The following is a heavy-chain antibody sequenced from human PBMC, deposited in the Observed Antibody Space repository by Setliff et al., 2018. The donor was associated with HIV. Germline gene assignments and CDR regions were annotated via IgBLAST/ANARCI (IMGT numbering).Heavy chain of an antibody. CDR1: GGTFSNYG. D-gene: IGHD3-10*01. CDR3: ASKGDYYTSKTLDS. J-gene: IGHJ4*02. Sequence: EASVKVSCKASGGTFSNYGFAWVRQAPGQGLEWMGGIIPIFGSADYAQKFQGRVTISADESTSTVYLELSSLTSDDTAMYYCASKGDYYTSKTLDSWGQGTLVTVSS. V-gene: IGHV1-69*13. CDR2: IIPIFGSA.